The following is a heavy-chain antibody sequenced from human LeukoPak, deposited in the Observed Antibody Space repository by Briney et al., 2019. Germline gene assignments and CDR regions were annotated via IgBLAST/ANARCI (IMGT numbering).Heavy chain of an antibody. CDR2: IYNSGST. CDR3: ARQTYDGYFDY. Sequence: SETLSLTCIVSRDSIRSYYWSWIRQPPEKGLEWIGNIYNSGSTKYNPSLKTRVTISLDTSNHQFSLKLNSVTAADTAVYYCARQTYDGYFDYWGQGTLVTVSS. CDR1: RDSIRSYY. J-gene: IGHJ4*02. D-gene: IGHD3-3*01. V-gene: IGHV4-59*08.